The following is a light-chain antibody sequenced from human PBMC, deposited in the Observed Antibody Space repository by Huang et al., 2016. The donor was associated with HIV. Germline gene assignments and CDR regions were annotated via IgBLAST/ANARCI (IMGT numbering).Light chain of an antibody. CDR3: QQYYSAPFT. Sequence: DIVMTQSPDSLAVSLGERVTIACKSSQSVLYSSNSKNYLAWYQQKPGQPPRLLIYRASTRESGVPDRFSGTGSGTDFTLTITSLQAEDVALYYCQQYYSAPFTFGPGTKVDIK. CDR2: RAS. CDR1: QSVLYSSNSKNY. V-gene: IGKV4-1*01. J-gene: IGKJ3*01.